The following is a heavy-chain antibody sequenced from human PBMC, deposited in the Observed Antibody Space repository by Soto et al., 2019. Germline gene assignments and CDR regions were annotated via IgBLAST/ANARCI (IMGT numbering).Heavy chain of an antibody. V-gene: IGHV4-59*01. CDR2: IYYSGST. J-gene: IGHJ6*02. Sequence: NPSETLSLTCTVSVGSISSYYWSWIRQPPGKGLEWIGYIYYSGSTNYNPSLKSRVTISVDTSKNQFSLKLSSVTAADTAVYYCARVPDKLEKITIFGVVPTPYGMDGWGQGTTVTVSS. CDR3: ARVPDKLEKITIFGVVPTPYGMDG. CDR1: VGSISSYY. D-gene: IGHD3-3*01.